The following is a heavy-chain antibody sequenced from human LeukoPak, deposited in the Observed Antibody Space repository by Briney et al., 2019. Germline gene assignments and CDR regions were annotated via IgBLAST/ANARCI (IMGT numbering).Heavy chain of an antibody. CDR3: ASGHYYGSGSYFGWFDP. CDR2: IYYSGST. V-gene: IGHV4-59*08. Sequence: SETLSLTCTVSGGSISSYYWSWIRQPPGKGLESIGYIYYSGSTNYNPSLKSRVTISVDTSKNQFSLKLSSVTAADTAVYYCASGHYYGSGSYFGWFDPWGQGTLVTVSS. CDR1: GGSISSYY. J-gene: IGHJ5*02. D-gene: IGHD3-10*01.